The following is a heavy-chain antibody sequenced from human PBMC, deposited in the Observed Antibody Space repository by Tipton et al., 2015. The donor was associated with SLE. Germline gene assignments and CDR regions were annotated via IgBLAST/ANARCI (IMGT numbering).Heavy chain of an antibody. Sequence: TLSLTCSVFGGPIGSFYWGWIRQPAGQGLEWIGRIYNSGYTNYNPSPKSRVTMSVDMSKNQFSLKLTSVTAADTGVYHCARGVAIYWITYYDYYMDVWGKGTTVTVS. CDR3: ARGVAIYWITYYDYYMDV. V-gene: IGHV4-4*07. CDR2: IYNSGYT. J-gene: IGHJ6*03. D-gene: IGHD2-2*03. CDR1: GGPIGSFY.